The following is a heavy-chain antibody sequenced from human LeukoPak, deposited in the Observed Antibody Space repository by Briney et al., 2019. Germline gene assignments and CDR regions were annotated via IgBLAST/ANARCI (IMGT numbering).Heavy chain of an antibody. CDR1: GYTFTGYY. J-gene: IGHJ4*02. V-gene: IGHV1-2*02. D-gene: IGHD3-22*01. Sequence: ASVKVSCKASGYTFTGYYMHWVRQAPGQGLEWMGWVNPNSGGTNYAQKFQGRVTMTRDTSISTAYMELSRLRSDDTAVYYCASLGGSGDSSGYYVVYWGQGTLVTVSS. CDR2: VNPNSGGT. CDR3: ASLGGSGDSSGYYVVY.